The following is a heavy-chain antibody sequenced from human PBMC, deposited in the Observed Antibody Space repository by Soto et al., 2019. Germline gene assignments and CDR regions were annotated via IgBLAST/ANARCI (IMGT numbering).Heavy chain of an antibody. V-gene: IGHV3-7*05. Sequence: GGSLRLSCAASEFPFSSYWMSWVRQAPGKGLEWVANIKQDGSEKYYVDSVKGRFTISRDNAKNSLYLQMISLRAEDTAVYYCARDGFMVRGVIGVFDIWGQGTMVTVSS. J-gene: IGHJ3*02. CDR1: EFPFSSYW. CDR3: ARDGFMVRGVIGVFDI. CDR2: IKQDGSEK. D-gene: IGHD3-10*01.